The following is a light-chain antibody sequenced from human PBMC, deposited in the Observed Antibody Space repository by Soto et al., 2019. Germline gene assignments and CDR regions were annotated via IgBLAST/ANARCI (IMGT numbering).Light chain of an antibody. CDR2: AAS. V-gene: IGKV1-39*01. J-gene: IGKJ1*01. CDR3: QQSSSSPTWT. CDR1: QSVSTY. Sequence: IQMKSAPSALCSSLGDSVTITCRASQSVSTYLNWYQQKAGKAPKVLIYAASSLQSGVPSRFSGSGSGTDFTLTIRSLQPEYFATYYCQQSSSSPTWTFGQGTKVDIK.